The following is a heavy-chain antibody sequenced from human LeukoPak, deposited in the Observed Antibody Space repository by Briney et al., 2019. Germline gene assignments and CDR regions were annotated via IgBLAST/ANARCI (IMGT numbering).Heavy chain of an antibody. V-gene: IGHV1-8*01. D-gene: IGHD4-23*01. J-gene: IGHJ6*03. CDR2: MNPNSGNT. CDR3: ARAPSGRKVPKKTVVTPYYYYYYMDV. CDR1: GYTFTSYD. Sequence: ASVKVSCKASGYTFTSYDIHWVRQATGQGLEGMGWMNPNSGNTGYAQKFQGRVTMTRNTSISTAYMELSSLRSEDTAVYYCARAPSGRKVPKKTVVTPYYYYYYMDVWGKGTTVTVSS.